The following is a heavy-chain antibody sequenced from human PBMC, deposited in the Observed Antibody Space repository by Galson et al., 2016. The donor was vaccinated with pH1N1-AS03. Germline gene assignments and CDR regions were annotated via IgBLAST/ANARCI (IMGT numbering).Heavy chain of an antibody. CDR1: GYTFTEYY. J-gene: IGHJ6*02. D-gene: IGHD3-10*01. Sequence: SVKVSCKASGYTFTEYYMYWVRQAPGRGLEWMGWINPNSGGTKSAQKFQGRVTMTRDTSINTAYMELSSLRSDDTAVYYCARGDYFGSGHYKPYYAMDVWGQGTTVTVSS. CDR2: INPNSGGT. V-gene: IGHV1-2*02. CDR3: ARGDYFGSGHYKPYYAMDV.